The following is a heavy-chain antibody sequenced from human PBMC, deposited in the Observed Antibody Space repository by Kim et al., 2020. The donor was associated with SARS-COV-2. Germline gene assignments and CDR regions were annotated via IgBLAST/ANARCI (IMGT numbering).Heavy chain of an antibody. V-gene: IGHV4-34*01. CDR3: ARGHYDFWSGYIRSFDY. Sequence: LTSRVNISVDTSKNQFTLKRSSVTAADTAVYYCARGHYDFWSGYIRSFDYWGQGTLVTVSS. J-gene: IGHJ4*02. D-gene: IGHD3-3*01.